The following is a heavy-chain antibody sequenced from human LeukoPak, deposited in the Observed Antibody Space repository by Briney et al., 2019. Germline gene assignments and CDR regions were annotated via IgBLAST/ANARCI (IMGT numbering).Heavy chain of an antibody. CDR2: IRQDGSEK. CDR1: GFTFSNYW. CDR3: ARDYVWGSDRYTDY. V-gene: IGHV3-7*05. D-gene: IGHD3-16*02. J-gene: IGHJ4*02. Sequence: GGSLRLSCAASGFTFSNYWMSWVRQAPGRGVEWVANIRQDGSEKYYVDSVKGRFTISRDNAKNSLYLQMNSLRAEDTAVYYCARDYVWGSDRYTDYWGQGTLVTVSS.